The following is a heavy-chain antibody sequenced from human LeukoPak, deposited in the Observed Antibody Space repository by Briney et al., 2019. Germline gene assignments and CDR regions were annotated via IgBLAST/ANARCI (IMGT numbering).Heavy chain of an antibody. Sequence: ASVKVSCKASGYTFTGYYTHWVRQAPGQGLEWMGWINPNSGGTNYAQKFQGRVTVTRDTSTSTVHMELSGLRSEDTAVYYCATETYYYDSSGYPTHAFDIWGQGTMVTVSS. CDR1: GYTFTGYY. V-gene: IGHV1-2*02. CDR2: INPNSGGT. CDR3: ATETYYYDSSGYPTHAFDI. D-gene: IGHD3-22*01. J-gene: IGHJ3*02.